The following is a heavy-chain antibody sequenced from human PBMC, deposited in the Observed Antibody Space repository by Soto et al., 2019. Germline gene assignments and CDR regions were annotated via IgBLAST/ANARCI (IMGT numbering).Heavy chain of an antibody. CDR2: ITDTGGDT. D-gene: IGHD2-15*01. CDR3: TKASCYRHHMDV. J-gene: IGHJ6*02. V-gene: IGHV3-23*01. CDR1: GFTFSNFV. Sequence: GGSLSLSCAASGFTFSNFVMRWVRQTPGKGLEWVSTITDTGGDTYYTDSVKGRFTISRDNSKNTLYLQMTSLRAEDTALYYCTKASCYRHHMDVWGQAITVNVS.